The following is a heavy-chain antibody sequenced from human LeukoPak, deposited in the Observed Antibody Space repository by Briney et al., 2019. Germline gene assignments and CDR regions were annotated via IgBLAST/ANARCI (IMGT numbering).Heavy chain of an antibody. CDR1: GFTFSTYA. J-gene: IGHJ4*02. D-gene: IGHD6-13*01. CDR2: ISRNGNST. Sequence: GGSLRLSCAGSGFTFSTYAMQWVRQAPGKGLEYVSDISRNGNSTYYANSVKGRFTISRDNSKNTLYLQMGSLRAEDMAMYHCARRGAAAGTSDYWGQGTLVTVSS. CDR3: ARRGAAAGTSDY. V-gene: IGHV3-64*01.